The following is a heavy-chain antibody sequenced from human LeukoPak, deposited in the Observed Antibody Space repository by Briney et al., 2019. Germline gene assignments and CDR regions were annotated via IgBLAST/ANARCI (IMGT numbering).Heavy chain of an antibody. D-gene: IGHD3-9*01. Sequence: SETLSLTCAVSGGSISSSNWWSWVRQPPGKGLEWIGEIYHSGSTNYNPSLKSRVTISVDKSKNQFSLKLSSVTAADTAVYYCARLSPDDILTGYNWFDPWGQGTLVTVSS. V-gene: IGHV4-4*02. CDR1: GGSISSSNW. CDR3: ARLSPDDILTGYNWFDP. J-gene: IGHJ5*02. CDR2: IYHSGST.